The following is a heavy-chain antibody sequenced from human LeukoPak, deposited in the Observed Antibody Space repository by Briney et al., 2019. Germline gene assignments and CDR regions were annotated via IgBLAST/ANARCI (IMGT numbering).Heavy chain of an antibody. V-gene: IGHV1-2*02. J-gene: IGHJ4*02. CDR2: INPKSGGR. D-gene: IGHD5-24*01. CDR3: ARSPVETATLRGDY. CDR1: GYTFIGNY. Sequence: ASVKVSCKASGYTFIGNYMHWLRQAPGQGLEWMGWINPKSGGRNYARKFQGRVTMTRDTSISTAYMELSRLRSDDTAVYYCARSPVETATLRGDYWGQGTLVTVSS.